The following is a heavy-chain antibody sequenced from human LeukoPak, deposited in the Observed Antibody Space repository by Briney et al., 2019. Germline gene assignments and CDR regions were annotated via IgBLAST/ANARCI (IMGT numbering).Heavy chain of an antibody. Sequence: GGSLRLSCAASGFTFSSYSMNWVRQAPGKGLEWVSSISSSSSYIYYADSVKGQFTISRDNAKNSLYLQMNSLRAEDTAVYYCARHIATIAAAAVDYWGQGTLVNGSS. J-gene: IGHJ4*02. CDR2: ISSSSSYI. V-gene: IGHV3-21*01. CDR1: GFTFSSYS. D-gene: IGHD6-13*01. CDR3: ARHIATIAAAAVDY.